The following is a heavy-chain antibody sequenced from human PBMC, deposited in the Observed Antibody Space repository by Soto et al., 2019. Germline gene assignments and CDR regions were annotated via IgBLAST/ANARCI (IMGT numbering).Heavy chain of an antibody. Sequence: QVQLVQSGAEVKKPGASVKVSCKASGYTFTSYGISWVRQAPGQGLEWMGWISAYNGNTNYAQKLQGRVTMTRDTSTSTVYMELSSLRSEDTAVYYCAIPLTTRGGDAFDIWGQGTMVTVSS. J-gene: IGHJ3*02. CDR3: AIPLTTRGGDAFDI. D-gene: IGHD4-17*01. CDR2: ISAYNGNT. V-gene: IGHV1-18*04. CDR1: GYTFTSYG.